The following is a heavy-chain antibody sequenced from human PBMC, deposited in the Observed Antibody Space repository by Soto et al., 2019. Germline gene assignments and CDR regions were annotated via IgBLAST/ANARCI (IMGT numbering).Heavy chain of an antibody. Sequence: SGPTLVNPTQTLTLTCTFSGFSLTTRGMCVSWIRQPPGKALEWLALIDWDDDKYYSTSLKTRLTISKDTSKNQVVLTMTNMDPVDTATYYCARIAYGSGSYYPRQEYCFDYWGQGTLVTVSS. D-gene: IGHD3-10*01. J-gene: IGHJ4*02. CDR3: ARIAYGSGSYYPRQEYCFDY. V-gene: IGHV2-70*01. CDR1: GFSLTTRGMC. CDR2: IDWDDDK.